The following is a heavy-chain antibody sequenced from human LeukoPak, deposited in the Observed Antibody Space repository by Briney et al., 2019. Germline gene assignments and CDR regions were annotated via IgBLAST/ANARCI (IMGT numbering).Heavy chain of an antibody. D-gene: IGHD2-2*01. CDR2: INPSGGST. J-gene: IGHJ3*02. Sequence: GASVKVSCKASGYTFTSYGISWVRQAPGQGLEWMGIINPSGGSTSYAQKFQGRVTMTRDTSTSTVYMDLSSLRSEDTAVYYCAREGVVPAAKASGASDIWGQGTMVTVSS. CDR1: GYTFTSYG. V-gene: IGHV1-46*01. CDR3: AREGVVPAAKASGASDI.